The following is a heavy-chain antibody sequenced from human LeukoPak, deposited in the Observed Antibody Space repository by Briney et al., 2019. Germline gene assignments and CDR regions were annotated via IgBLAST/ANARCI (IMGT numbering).Heavy chain of an antibody. CDR3: AKGGPDDY. CDR1: GFTFSSYV. V-gene: IGHV3-23*01. Sequence: TGGSLRLSCAASGFTFSSYVMSWVRQAPGKGLEWVSAISNSGGSTDYADSVKGRSTISRDNSKNTLSLQLNSLRAEDTAVHYCAKGGPDDYWGQGTLVTVSS. J-gene: IGHJ4*02. CDR2: ISNSGGST. D-gene: IGHD3-10*01.